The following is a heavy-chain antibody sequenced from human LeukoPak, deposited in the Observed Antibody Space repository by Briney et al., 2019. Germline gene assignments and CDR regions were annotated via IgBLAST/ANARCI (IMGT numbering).Heavy chain of an antibody. J-gene: IGHJ5*02. CDR2: IRSKAYGGTT. CDR1: GFIFSDSN. D-gene: IGHD5-12*01. CDR3: TSPGSGYDYGWFDP. V-gene: IGHV3-49*04. Sequence: GGSLRLSCTASGFIFSDSNMNWVRQAPGRGLEWVGFIRSKAYGGTTEYAASVKGRFTISRDDSKSIAYPQMNSLKTEDTAVYYCTSPGSGYDYGWFDPWGQGTLVTVSS.